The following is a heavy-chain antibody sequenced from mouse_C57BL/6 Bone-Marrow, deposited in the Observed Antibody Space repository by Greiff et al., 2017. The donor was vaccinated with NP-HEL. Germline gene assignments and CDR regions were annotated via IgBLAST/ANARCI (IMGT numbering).Heavy chain of an antibody. Sequence: VKLQESGPGLVKPSQSLFLTCSITGFPITSGYYWIWIRQSPGKPLEWMGYITHSGETFYNPSLQSPISITRETSKNQFFLQLNSVTTEDTAMYYCAGGPDWFAYWGQGTLVTVSA. CDR2: ITHSGET. V-gene: IGHV12-3*01. CDR1: GFPITSGYY. CDR3: AGGPDWFAY. J-gene: IGHJ3*01.